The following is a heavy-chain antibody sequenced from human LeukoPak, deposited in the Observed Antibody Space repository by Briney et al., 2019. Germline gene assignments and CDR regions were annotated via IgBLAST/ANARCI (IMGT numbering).Heavy chain of an antibody. J-gene: IGHJ6*03. CDR1: GLTFSSYA. D-gene: IGHD2-15*01. V-gene: IGHV3-23*01. CDR3: AKWVVYYYYYMDV. CDR2: ISGSGGST. Sequence: PGGSLRLSCAASGLTFSSYAMAWVGQAPGQGMDWVSAISGSGGSTYYADSVKGRFTISRDNSKNTLYLQMNSLRAEDTAVYYCAKWVVYYYYYMDVWGKGTTVTVSS.